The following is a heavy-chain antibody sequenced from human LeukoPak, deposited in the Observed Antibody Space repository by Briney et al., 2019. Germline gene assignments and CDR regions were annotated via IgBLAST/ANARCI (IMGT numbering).Heavy chain of an antibody. CDR3: ARDRSIASDY. CDR2: VSNGGNNE. J-gene: IGHJ4*02. CDR1: GFTFSGYT. V-gene: IGHV3-30-3*01. D-gene: IGHD6-6*01. Sequence: GRSLRLSCAASGFTFSGYTMHWVRQAPGKGLEWVAVVSNGGNNEYYADSVRGRFTISRDNSKNTLYLQMNTLRGEDTAVYYCARDRSIASDYWGQGTLVTVSS.